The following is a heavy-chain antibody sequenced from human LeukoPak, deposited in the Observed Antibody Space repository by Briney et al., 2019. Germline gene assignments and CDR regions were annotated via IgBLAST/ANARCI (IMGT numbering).Heavy chain of an antibody. CDR3: AKKIFGVASNYFDY. CDR2: ISGSGGST. D-gene: IGHD3-3*01. CDR1: GFTFSDYS. V-gene: IGHV3-23*01. J-gene: IGHJ4*02. Sequence: GGSLRLSCAASGFTFSDYSMSWIRQAPGKGLEWVSAISGSGGSTYYADSVKGRFTISRDNSKNTLYLQMNSLRAEDTAVYYCAKKIFGVASNYFDYWGQGTLVTVSS.